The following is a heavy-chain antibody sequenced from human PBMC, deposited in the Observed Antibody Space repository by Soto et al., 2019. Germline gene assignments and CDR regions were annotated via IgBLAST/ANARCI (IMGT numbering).Heavy chain of an antibody. J-gene: IGHJ4*02. CDR3: ARDLRTTVVTPVRYFDY. D-gene: IGHD4-17*01. CDR2: IYSGGST. V-gene: IGHV3-53*01. Sequence: GGSLRLSCAASGITVSSNYMSWVRQAPGKGLEWVSVIYSGGSTYYADSVKGRFTISRDTSKNTLYLQMNSLRAEDTAVYCCARDLRTTVVTPVRYFDYWGQGTLVTVSS. CDR1: GITVSSNY.